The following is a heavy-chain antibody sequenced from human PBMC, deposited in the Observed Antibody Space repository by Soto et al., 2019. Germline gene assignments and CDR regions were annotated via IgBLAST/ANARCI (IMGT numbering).Heavy chain of an antibody. CDR3: ARQVPAAIRLGWFDP. V-gene: IGHV4-39*01. J-gene: IGHJ5*02. CDR2: IYYSGST. CDR1: GGSISRSTYY. D-gene: IGHD2-2*02. Sequence: SETLSLTCTVSGGSISRSTYYWGWIRQPPGKGLEWIGSIYYSGSTYYRPSLKSRVTISVGTSKNQFSLKLSSVTAADTAVYYCARQVPAAIRLGWFDPWGQGTLVTVPS.